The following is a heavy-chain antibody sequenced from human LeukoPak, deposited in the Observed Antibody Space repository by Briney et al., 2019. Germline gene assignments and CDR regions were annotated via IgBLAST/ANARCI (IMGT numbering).Heavy chain of an antibody. Sequence: PSETLSLTCTVSGGSVTSSAYYWSWIRQPPGKGLEWIGYIYYSGSTNYNPSLKSRVTISVDTSKNQFSLKLSSVTVADTAVYYCARDQYYYDSSSYYYYMDVWGKGTTVTVSS. J-gene: IGHJ6*03. V-gene: IGHV4-61*08. CDR1: GGSVTSSAYY. CDR3: ARDQYYYDSSSYYYYMDV. D-gene: IGHD3-22*01. CDR2: IYYSGST.